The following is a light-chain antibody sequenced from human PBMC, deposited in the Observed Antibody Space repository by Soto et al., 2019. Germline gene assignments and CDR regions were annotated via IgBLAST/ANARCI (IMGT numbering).Light chain of an antibody. CDR2: EVT. V-gene: IGLV2-18*02. CDR3: FSYTRSDTNI. J-gene: IGLJ1*01. Sequence: QSALTKPPSVAGSPGQSVTISCTGTNNDVGGYKGVSWYRQSPGTATKLMIYEVTNRPSGVPDRFSGSKSGNTASLTISGLQAEDEADYYCFSYTRSDTNIFGTRTKLTVL. CDR1: NNDVGGYKG.